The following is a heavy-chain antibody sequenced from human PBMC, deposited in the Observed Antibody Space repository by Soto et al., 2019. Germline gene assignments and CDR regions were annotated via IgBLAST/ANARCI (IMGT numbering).Heavy chain of an antibody. Sequence: QVQLVQSGAEEKKPGASVKVSCKASGYTFTGYAMHWVRQAPGQRLEWMGWINAGNGNTKYSQKFQGRVTITRDTSASTAYMELSSLRSADTAVYYCARAVAVAADFDSWGQGTLVTVSS. V-gene: IGHV1-3*05. D-gene: IGHD6-19*01. CDR2: INAGNGNT. CDR1: GYTFTGYA. CDR3: ARAVAVAADFDS. J-gene: IGHJ4*02.